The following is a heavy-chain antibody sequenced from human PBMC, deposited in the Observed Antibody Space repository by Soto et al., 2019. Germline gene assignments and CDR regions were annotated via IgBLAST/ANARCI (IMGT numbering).Heavy chain of an antibody. J-gene: IGHJ4*02. CDR3: VRRVSGNYDY. CDR2: ISSNGGTT. Sequence: EVQLAESGGGMVQPGGSLRLSCVASGFTFSSYDMHWVRQAPGKGLEYVSSISSNGGTTYYGNYVKGRFTISRDNSKNTRCLRMGSLRAEDMAVYYCVRRVSGNYDYWGQGTLVTVSS. V-gene: IGHV3-64*01. CDR1: GFTFSSYD. D-gene: IGHD1-7*01.